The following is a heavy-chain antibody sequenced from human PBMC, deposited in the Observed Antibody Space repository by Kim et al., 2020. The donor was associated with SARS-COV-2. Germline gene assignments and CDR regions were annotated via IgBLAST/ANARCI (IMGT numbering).Heavy chain of an antibody. J-gene: IGHJ5*02. CDR3: ARGRYYYGFRWFDP. V-gene: IGHV1-3*01. Sequence: SQKFQGRVTITRDTSASTAYMELSSLRSEDTAVYYCARGRYYYGFRWFDPWGQGTLVTVSS. D-gene: IGHD3-10*01.